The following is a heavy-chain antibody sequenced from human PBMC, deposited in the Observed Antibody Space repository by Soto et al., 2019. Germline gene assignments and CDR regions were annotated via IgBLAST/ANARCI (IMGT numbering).Heavy chain of an antibody. CDR3: AREALNYYGSGSWPNYGMDV. D-gene: IGHD3-10*01. CDR2: MNPNSGNT. CDR1: GYTFTSYD. J-gene: IGHJ6*02. V-gene: IGHV1-8*01. Sequence: ASVKVSCKASGYTFTSYDINWVRQATGQGLEWMGWMNPNSGNTGYAQKFQGRVTMTRNTSISTAYMELSSLRSEDTAVYYCAREALNYYGSGSWPNYGMDVWGQGTTVTV.